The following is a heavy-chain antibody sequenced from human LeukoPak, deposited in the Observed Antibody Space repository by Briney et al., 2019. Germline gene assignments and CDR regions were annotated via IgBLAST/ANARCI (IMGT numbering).Heavy chain of an antibody. CDR3: ARPPLPAAIQNYYYYMDV. D-gene: IGHD2-2*02. V-gene: IGHV1-69*13. CDR2: IIPIFGTA. J-gene: IGHJ6*03. Sequence: SVKLSCKASGGTFSSYAISWVRQAPGQGLEWRGGIIPIFGTANYAQKFQGRVTITSDESTSTAYMELSRLRSADTAVYYCARPPLPAAIQNYYYYMDVWGKGTTVTVSS. CDR1: GGTFSSYA.